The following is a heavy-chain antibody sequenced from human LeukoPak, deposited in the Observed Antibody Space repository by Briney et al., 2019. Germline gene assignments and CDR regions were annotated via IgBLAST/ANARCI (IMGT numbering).Heavy chain of an antibody. Sequence: GGSLRLSCAASGFTFSSYAMSWVRQAPGKGLVWVSRISPTGSTTSYADSVKGRFTVSRDNAKNTLYLQVNNLRAEDTAAYYCARGPNSNWSGLDFWGQGTLVTVSS. J-gene: IGHJ4*02. V-gene: IGHV3-74*01. D-gene: IGHD6-6*01. CDR3: ARGPNSNWSGLDF. CDR1: GFTFSSYA. CDR2: ISPTGSTT.